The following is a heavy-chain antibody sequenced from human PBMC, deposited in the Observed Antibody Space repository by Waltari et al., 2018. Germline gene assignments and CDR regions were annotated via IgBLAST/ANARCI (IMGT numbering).Heavy chain of an antibody. CDR1: GFTVSDNF. CDR2: VYSGGST. Sequence: EVQLVESGGGLIQPGGSLRLSCAASGFTVSDNFMSWVRQAPGKGLEWVSVVYSGGSTYYADSVKGRFTISRDNSKNTLYLQMNSLRAEDTAVYYCARDGRYGSGSYLGYWGQGTLVIVSS. D-gene: IGHD3-10*01. CDR3: ARDGRYGSGSYLGY. J-gene: IGHJ4*02. V-gene: IGHV3-53*01.